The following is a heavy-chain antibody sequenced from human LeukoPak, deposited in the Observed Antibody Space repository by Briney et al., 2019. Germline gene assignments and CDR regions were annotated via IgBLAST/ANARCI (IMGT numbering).Heavy chain of an antibody. D-gene: IGHD5-12*01. CDR2: ISSSGSTI. CDR1: GFTFSDYY. J-gene: IGHJ3*02. CDR3: ARDLNMDIVATGNDAFDI. V-gene: IGHV3-11*04. Sequence: PGGSLRLSCAASGFTFSDYYMSWIRQAPGKGLEWVSYISSSGSTIYYADSVKGRFTISRDNAKNSLYLQMNSLRAEDTAVYYCARDLNMDIVATGNDAFDIWGQGTMVTVSS.